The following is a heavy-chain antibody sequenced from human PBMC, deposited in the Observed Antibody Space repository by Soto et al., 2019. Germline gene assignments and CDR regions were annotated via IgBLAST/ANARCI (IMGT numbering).Heavy chain of an antibody. J-gene: IGHJ6*02. CDR2: IYYSGST. CDR3: ARHSGDHSKTYYGMDV. V-gene: IGHV4-39*01. Sequence: PSETLSLTCTVSGGSISSSNYYWGWIRQPPGKGLEWIGNIYYSGSTYYNPSLKSRVTISVDTSKKQFSLHLSSVTAADTAVYYCARHSGDHSKTYYGMDVWGQGTTVTV. CDR1: GGSISSSNYY. D-gene: IGHD4-4*01.